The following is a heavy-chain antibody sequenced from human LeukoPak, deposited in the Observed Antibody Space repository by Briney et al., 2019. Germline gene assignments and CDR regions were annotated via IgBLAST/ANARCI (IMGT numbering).Heavy chain of an antibody. CDR2: ISGSGGST. J-gene: IGHJ4*02. V-gene: IGHV3-23*01. CDR1: GFTFSSYA. D-gene: IGHD5-12*01. CDR3: AKDDVQIVAPLVGFY. Sequence: PGGSLRLSCAASGFTFSSYAMSWVRQAPGKGLEWVSAISGSGGSTYYADSVKGRFTISRDNSKNTLYLQMNSLRAEDTAVYYCAKDDVQIVAPLVGFYWGQGTLVTVSS.